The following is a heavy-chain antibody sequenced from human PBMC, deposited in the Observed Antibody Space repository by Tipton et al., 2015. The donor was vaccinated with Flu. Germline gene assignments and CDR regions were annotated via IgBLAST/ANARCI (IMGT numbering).Heavy chain of an antibody. CDR3: ASGSTQAVVPAAMPYYYYGVDD. J-gene: IGHJ6*02. CDR2: IRYDGSNK. D-gene: IGHD2-2*01. CDR1: GLTFSSYG. V-gene: IGHV3-30*02. Sequence: SLRLSCAASGLTFSSYGMHWVRQAPGKGLEWVAFIRYDGSNKYYADSVKGRFTISRDNSKNTLNLQMNSPRAEDTAVYYCASGSTQAVVPAAMPYYYYGVDDWGQGTTVTVSS.